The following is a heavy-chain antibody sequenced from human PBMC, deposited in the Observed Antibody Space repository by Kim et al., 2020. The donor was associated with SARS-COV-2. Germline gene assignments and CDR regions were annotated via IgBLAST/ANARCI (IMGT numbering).Heavy chain of an antibody. CDR1: GGSISSSSYY. Sequence: SETLSLTCTVSGGSISSSSYYWGWIRQPPGKGLEWIGSIYYSGSTYYNPSLKSRVTISVDTSKNQFSLKLSSVTAADTAVYYCATRPVTYYYDSSGYSERSYGYFDLWGRGTLVTVSS. J-gene: IGHJ2*01. V-gene: IGHV4-39*01. D-gene: IGHD3-22*01. CDR3: ATRPVTYYYDSSGYSERSYGYFDL. CDR2: IYYSGST.